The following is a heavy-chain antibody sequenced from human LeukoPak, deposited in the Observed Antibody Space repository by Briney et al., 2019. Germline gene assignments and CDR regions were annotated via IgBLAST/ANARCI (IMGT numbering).Heavy chain of an antibody. Sequence: PGGSLRLSCAASGFIFKSYTMSWVRQAPGKGLEWLSLILHNGDSTYYADSVKGRFTISRDNSKNTLYLQMNSLRAEDTAVYYCARLSSFAFDIWGQGTMVTVSS. CDR3: ARLSSFAFDI. CDR2: ILHNGDST. V-gene: IGHV3-23*01. CDR1: GFIFKSYT. J-gene: IGHJ3*02. D-gene: IGHD3-16*02.